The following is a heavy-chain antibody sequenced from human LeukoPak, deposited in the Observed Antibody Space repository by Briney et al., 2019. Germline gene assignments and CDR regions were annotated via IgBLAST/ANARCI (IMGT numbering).Heavy chain of an antibody. J-gene: IGHJ6*02. CDR2: ISSSNSYI. CDR3: ARDTGRLWFGELLGYYYYGMDV. Sequence: GGSLRLSCAASGFTLSDYYMSWVRQAPGKGLEWVSSISSSNSYIYYADSVKGRFTISRDNAKNSLYLQMNSLRAEDTAVYYCARDTGRLWFGELLGYYYYGMDVWGQGTTVTVSS. CDR1: GFTLSDYY. D-gene: IGHD3-10*01. V-gene: IGHV3-21*01.